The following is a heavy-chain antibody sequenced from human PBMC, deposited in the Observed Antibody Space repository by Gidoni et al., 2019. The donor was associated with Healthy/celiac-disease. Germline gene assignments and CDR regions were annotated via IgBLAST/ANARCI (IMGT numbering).Heavy chain of an antibody. J-gene: IGHJ3*02. D-gene: IGHD6-19*01. CDR1: GFTFSSSW. CDR2: IKQDGSEK. Sequence: EVQLVESGGGLVQPGGSLRLSCAASGFTFSSSWMSWVRQAPGKGLEWVANIKQDGSEKYYVDSVKGRFTISRDNAKNSLYLQMNSLRAEDTAVYYCARDLGGIAVALLDAFDIWGQGTMVTVSS. CDR3: ARDLGGIAVALLDAFDI. V-gene: IGHV3-7*03.